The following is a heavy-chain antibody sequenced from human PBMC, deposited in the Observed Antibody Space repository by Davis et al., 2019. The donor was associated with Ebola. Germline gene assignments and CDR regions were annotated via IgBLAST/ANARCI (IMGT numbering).Heavy chain of an antibody. V-gene: IGHV3-21*04. CDR3: ARVVEDFWNGYYDY. D-gene: IGHD3-3*01. Sequence: GESLKISCAASGFTFSSYSMNWVRQAPGKGLEWVSSISSSSSYIYYADSVKGRFTISRDNAKNSLYLQMNSLRAEDTAVYYCARVVEDFWNGYYDYWGQGTLVTVSS. J-gene: IGHJ4*02. CDR1: GFTFSSYS. CDR2: ISSSSSYI.